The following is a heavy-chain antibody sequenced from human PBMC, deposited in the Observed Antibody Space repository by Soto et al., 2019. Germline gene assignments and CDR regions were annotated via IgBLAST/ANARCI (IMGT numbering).Heavy chain of an antibody. D-gene: IGHD3-10*01. CDR3: ARDGVTMVRGVIISYGMDV. J-gene: IGHJ6*02. CDR1: GGTFSSYA. Sequence: QVQLVQSGAEVKKPGSSVKVSCKASGGTFSSYAISWVRQAPGQGLEWMGGIIPIFGTANYAQKFQGRVTITAEKSTGTAYMWRSSLRTEDTAVYYCARDGVTMVRGVIISYGMDVWGQGTTVTVSS. V-gene: IGHV1-69*06. CDR2: IIPIFGTA.